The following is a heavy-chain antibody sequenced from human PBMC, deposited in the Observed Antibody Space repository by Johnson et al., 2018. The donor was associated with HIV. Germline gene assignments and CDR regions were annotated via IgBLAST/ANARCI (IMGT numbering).Heavy chain of an antibody. V-gene: IGHV3-74*02. J-gene: IGHJ3*02. CDR3: ARSKDCSGGSCPDAFDI. Sequence: EVQLVESGGGVVQPGGSLRLSCAASGFTFSSYWMHWVRQAPGKGLLWVSRINSDGSSTSYADSVKGRFTISRDNAKNTLYLQMNSLRAEDTAVYYCARSKDCSGGSCPDAFDIWGQGTMLIVSS. D-gene: IGHD2-15*01. CDR2: INSDGSST. CDR1: GFTFSSYW.